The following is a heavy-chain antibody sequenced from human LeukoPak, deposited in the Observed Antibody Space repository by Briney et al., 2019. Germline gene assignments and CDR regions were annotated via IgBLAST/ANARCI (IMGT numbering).Heavy chain of an antibody. CDR3: ARNIAAPGVVDY. J-gene: IGHJ4*02. CDR1: GYSISSGYY. CDR2: IYHSGST. Sequence: SETLSLTWAVSGYSISSGYYWGWIRQPPGKGLEWIGSIYHSGSTYYNPSLNSRVTISVETSKNQFSLKLSSVTAADTAVYYCARNIAAPGVVDYWGQGTLVTVSS. V-gene: IGHV4-38-2*01. D-gene: IGHD6-6*01.